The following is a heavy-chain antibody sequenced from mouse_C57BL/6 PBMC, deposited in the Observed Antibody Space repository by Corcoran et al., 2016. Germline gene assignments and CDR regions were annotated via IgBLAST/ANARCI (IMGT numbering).Heavy chain of an antibody. D-gene: IGHD2-2*01. CDR3: ARGVTNYYAMDY. V-gene: IGHV1-26*01. J-gene: IGHJ4*01. CDR1: GYTFTDYY. CDR2: INPNNGGT. Sequence: EVQLQQSGPELVKPGASVKISCKASGYTFTDYYMNWVKQSHGKSLEWIGDINPNNGGTSYNQKFKGKATLTVDKSSSTAYMELRSLTSEDSAVYYCARGVTNYYAMDYWGQGTSVTVSS.